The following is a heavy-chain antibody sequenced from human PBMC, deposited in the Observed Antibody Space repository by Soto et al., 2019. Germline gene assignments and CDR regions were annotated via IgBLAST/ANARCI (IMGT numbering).Heavy chain of an antibody. D-gene: IGHD2-15*01. V-gene: IGHV1-46*03. CDR3: ARDRYCSGGSCTTFDY. CDR2: INPSGGST. CDR1: GYTFTSYY. J-gene: IGHJ4*02. Sequence: ASVKVSCKASGYTFTSYYMHWVRQAPGQGLEWMGIINPSGGSTSYAQKFQGRVTMTRDTSTSTVYMELSSLRSEDTAVYYCARDRYCSGGSCTTFDYWGQGTLVTVSS.